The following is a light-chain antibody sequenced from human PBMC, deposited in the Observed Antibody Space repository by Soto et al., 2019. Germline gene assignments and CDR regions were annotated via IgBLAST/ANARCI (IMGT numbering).Light chain of an antibody. V-gene: IGKV3-15*01. J-gene: IGKJ3*01. CDR2: GAS. CDR3: QQYDNWPPFT. Sequence: EIVLTQSPATLSVSLGDSATLSCMASQSVSLSLAWYQMRPGQPPRLLIYGASTRATGIHARFSGSGSGTDFNITISSLQSEDSAIYFCQQYDNWPPFTVGPGTRWIS. CDR1: QSVSLS.